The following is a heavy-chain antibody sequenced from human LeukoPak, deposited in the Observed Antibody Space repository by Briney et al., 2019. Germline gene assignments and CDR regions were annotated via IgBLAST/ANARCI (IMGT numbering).Heavy chain of an antibody. CDR2: ISYDGSNK. V-gene: IGHV3-30*18. CDR1: GFTFSSYG. D-gene: IGHD4-11*01. J-gene: IGHJ5*02. CDR3: AKGSTVTTLGWFDP. Sequence: GRSLRLSCAASGFTFSSYGMHWVRQAPGKGLEWVAVISYDGSNKYYADSVKGRFTISRDNSKNTLYLQMNSLRAEDTAVYYCAKGSTVTTLGWFDPWGQGTLVTVSS.